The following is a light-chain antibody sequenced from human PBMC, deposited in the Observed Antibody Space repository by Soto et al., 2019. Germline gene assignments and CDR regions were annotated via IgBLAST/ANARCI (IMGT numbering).Light chain of an antibody. Sequence: IVMTQSPATLSVSPGDRATLSCRAGQPLNNNVAWYQHKPGQAPRLLIYGASTRATGISARFSGSGSGTEFTLTISSLQSEDFAVYYCQQYEKWPHSITFGQGTRLEIK. V-gene: IGKV3-15*01. CDR1: QPLNNN. J-gene: IGKJ5*01. CDR3: QQYEKWPHSIT. CDR2: GAS.